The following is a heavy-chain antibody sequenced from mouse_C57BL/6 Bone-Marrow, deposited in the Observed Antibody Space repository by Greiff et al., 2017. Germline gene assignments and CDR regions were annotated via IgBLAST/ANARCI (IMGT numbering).Heavy chain of an antibody. CDR2: IYPTSGRT. D-gene: IGHD3-1*01. CDR1: GYTFTRYW. V-gene: IGHV1-55*01. Sequence: VQLQQPGAELVKPGASVKMSCKASGYTFTRYWITWVKQRPGQGLEWIGDIYPTSGRTNYNEKFKSKAILTVDTSSNTAYMQLSSLTSEDSAVFYCARSGPLERSFDYWGQGTTLTVSS. CDR3: ARSGPLERSFDY. J-gene: IGHJ2*01.